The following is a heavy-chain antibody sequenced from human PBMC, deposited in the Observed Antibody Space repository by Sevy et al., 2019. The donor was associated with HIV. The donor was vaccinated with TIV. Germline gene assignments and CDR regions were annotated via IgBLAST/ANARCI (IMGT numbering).Heavy chain of an antibody. V-gene: IGHV4-61*01. CDR2: IYYSGST. J-gene: IGHJ4*02. D-gene: IGHD6-13*01. CDR1: GGSVSSGSYY. CDR3: ARATTAAGTWVDY. Sequence: SESLSLTCTVSGGSVSSGSYYWSWIRQPPGKGLEWIGYIYYSGSTNYNPSLKSRVTISVDTSKNQFSLKLSSVTAADTAVYYCARATTAAGTWVDYWGQGTLVTVSS.